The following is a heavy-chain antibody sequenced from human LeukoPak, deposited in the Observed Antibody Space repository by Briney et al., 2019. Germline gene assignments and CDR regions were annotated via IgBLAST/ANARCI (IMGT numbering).Heavy chain of an antibody. D-gene: IGHD5-12*01. Sequence: SVKVSCKASGGTFSSYAISWVRQAPGQGLEWMGMIFPILGIANYAQKFQGRVAITADKSTSTAYMELSSLRSEDTAVYYCARDRGYDSSGFDYWGQGTLVTVSS. J-gene: IGHJ4*02. CDR1: GGTFSSYA. CDR2: IFPILGIA. CDR3: ARDRGYDSSGFDY. V-gene: IGHV1-69*04.